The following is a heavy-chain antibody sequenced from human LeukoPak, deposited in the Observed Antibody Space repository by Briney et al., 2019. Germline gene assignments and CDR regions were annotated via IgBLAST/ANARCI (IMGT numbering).Heavy chain of an antibody. CDR2: ISYDGSNK. J-gene: IGHJ4*02. CDR1: GFTFSSYG. V-gene: IGHV3-30*18. Sequence: GGSLRLSCAASGFTFSSYGMHWVRQAPGKGLEWVAVISYDGSNKYYADSVKGRFTISRDNSKNTLYLQMNSLRAEDTAVYYCANSYGDYFDYWGQGTLVTVSS. D-gene: IGHD4-17*01. CDR3: ANSYGDYFDY.